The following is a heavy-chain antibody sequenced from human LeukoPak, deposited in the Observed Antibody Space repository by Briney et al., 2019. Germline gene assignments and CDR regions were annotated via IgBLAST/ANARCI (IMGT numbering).Heavy chain of an antibody. V-gene: IGHV3-23*01. Sequence: PGGSLRLSCAASGFIFSNYGMGWVRQPPRKGLEWVSAISGSGGSTYYADSVKGRFTISRDNSKNTLYLQMNSLRAEDTAVYYCAKGGYIAVAGTCWFDPWGQGTLVTVSS. CDR2: ISGSGGST. D-gene: IGHD6-19*01. J-gene: IGHJ5*02. CDR1: GFIFSNYG. CDR3: AKGGYIAVAGTCWFDP.